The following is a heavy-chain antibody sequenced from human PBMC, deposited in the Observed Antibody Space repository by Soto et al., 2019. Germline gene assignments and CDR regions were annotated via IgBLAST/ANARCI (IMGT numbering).Heavy chain of an antibody. CDR3: ASAPPLLDAFDI. CDR2: IDYSGST. V-gene: IGHV4-39*01. Sequence: SETLSLTCTVSGGSISSSSYYWGWIRQPPGKGLEWIGSIDYSGSTYYNPSLKSRVTISVDTSKNQFSLKLSSVTAADTAVYYCASAPPLLDAFDIWGQGTMVTVSS. D-gene: IGHD1-26*01. J-gene: IGHJ3*02. CDR1: GGSISSSSYY.